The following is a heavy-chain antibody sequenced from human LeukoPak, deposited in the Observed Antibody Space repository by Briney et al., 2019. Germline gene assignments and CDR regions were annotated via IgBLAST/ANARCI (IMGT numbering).Heavy chain of an antibody. CDR3: ARDLGGFGYGGNDAFDI. CDR1: GYTFTGYY. J-gene: IGHJ3*02. Sequence: ASVKVSCKASGYTFTGYYMHWVRQAPGQGLEWMGWINPNSGGTNYAQKFQGRVTMTRDTSISTAYMELSRLRSDDTAVYYCARDLGGFGYGGNDAFDIWGQVAMVTVSS. V-gene: IGHV1-2*02. CDR2: INPNSGGT. D-gene: IGHD4-23*01.